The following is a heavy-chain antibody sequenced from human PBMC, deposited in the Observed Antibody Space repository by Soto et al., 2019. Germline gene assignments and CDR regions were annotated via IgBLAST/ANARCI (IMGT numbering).Heavy chain of an antibody. V-gene: IGHV5-10-1*01. Sequence: GSLKISCKGSGYSFTSYWISWVRQMPGKGLEWMGRIDPSDSYTNYSPSFQGHVTISADKSISTAYLQWSSLKASDTAMYYCPSHLTQPDHSSGWITYFDYWGEGTLVTVSS. CDR1: GYSFTSYW. CDR2: IDPSDSYT. CDR3: PSHLTQPDHSSGWITYFDY. J-gene: IGHJ4*02. D-gene: IGHD6-19*01.